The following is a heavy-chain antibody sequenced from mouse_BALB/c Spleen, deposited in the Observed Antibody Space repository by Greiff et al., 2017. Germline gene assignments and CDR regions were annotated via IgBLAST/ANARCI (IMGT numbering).Heavy chain of an antibody. CDR1: GFTFSDYG. D-gene: IGHD3-2*01. J-gene: IGHJ4*01. Sequence: DVKLVESGGGLVQPGGSRKLSCAASGFTFSDYGMAWVRQAPGKGPEWVAFISNLAYSIYYADTVTGRFTISRENAKNTLYLEMSSLRSEDTAMYYCAREDSSGYLMDYWGQGTSVTVSS. CDR3: AREDSSGYLMDY. CDR2: ISNLAYSI. V-gene: IGHV5-15*02.